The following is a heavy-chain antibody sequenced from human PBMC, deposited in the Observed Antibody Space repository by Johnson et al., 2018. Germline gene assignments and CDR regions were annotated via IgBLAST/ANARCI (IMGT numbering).Heavy chain of an antibody. J-gene: IGHJ3*02. V-gene: IGHV3-23*04. CDR3: AKDEYPGYALDI. CDR2: ISGSGGST. CDR1: GFTFSSYA. Sequence: VQLVESGGGLVQXGGSLRLXCAASGFTFSSYAMSWVRQAPGKGLEWVSAISGSGGSTYYADSVKGRFTISSDNSKNTLYLQMNSLRAEDTAVYYCAKDEYPGYALDIWGQGTMVTVSS. D-gene: IGHD2-2*01.